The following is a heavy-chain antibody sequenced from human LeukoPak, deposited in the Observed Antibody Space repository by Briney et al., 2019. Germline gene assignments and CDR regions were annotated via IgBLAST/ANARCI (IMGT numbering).Heavy chain of an antibody. CDR2: ISGSGGST. CDR1: GFTFSDYY. CDR3: ARSAAAGIDY. Sequence: GGSLRLSCAASGFTFSDYYMSWIRQAPGKGLEWVSAISGSGGSTYYADSVKGRFTISRDNSKNTLYLQMNSLRAEDTAVYYCARSAAAGIDYWGQGTLVTVSS. D-gene: IGHD6-13*01. J-gene: IGHJ4*02. V-gene: IGHV3-23*01.